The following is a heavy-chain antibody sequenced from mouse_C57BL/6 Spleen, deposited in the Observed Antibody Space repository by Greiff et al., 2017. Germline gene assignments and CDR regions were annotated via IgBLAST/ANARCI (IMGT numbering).Heavy chain of an antibody. CDR3: ARGGTTGWYFDV. CDR2: IYPGSGST. V-gene: IGHV1-55*01. J-gene: IGHJ1*03. D-gene: IGHD1-1*01. CDR1: GYTFTSYW. Sequence: QVQLQQSGAELVKPGASVKMSCKASGYTFTSYWITWVKQRPGQGLEWIGDIYPGSGSTNYNEKFKSKATLTVDTSSSTAYMQLSSLTSEDSAVYYCARGGTTGWYFDVWGTGTTVTVSS.